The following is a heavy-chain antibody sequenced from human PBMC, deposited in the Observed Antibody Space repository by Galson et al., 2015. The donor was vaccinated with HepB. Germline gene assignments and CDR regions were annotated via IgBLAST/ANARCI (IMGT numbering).Heavy chain of an antibody. CDR1: GFTFSSYN. V-gene: IGHV3-21*01. J-gene: IGHJ4*02. Sequence: SLRLSCAGSGFTFSSYNMNWVCQAPGKGLEWVASIDSSSSYTYYADSLKGRFTISRDNAKNSLYLQMNSLRPEDTAVYYCVRDPPLGTPFDHWGQGTLVTVSS. D-gene: IGHD7-27*01. CDR3: VRDPPLGTPFDH. CDR2: IDSSSSYT.